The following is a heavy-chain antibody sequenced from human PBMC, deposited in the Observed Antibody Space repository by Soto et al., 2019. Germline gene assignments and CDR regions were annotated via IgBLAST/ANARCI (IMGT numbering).Heavy chain of an antibody. CDR2: IYYSGST. V-gene: IGHV4-30-4*01. D-gene: IGHD3-22*01. CDR3: ARESKEDYYDSSGYKYNWVDP. J-gene: IGHJ5*02. CDR1: GGSISSGDYY. Sequence: PSETLSLTCTVSGGSISSGDYYWSWIRQPPGEGLEWIGYIYYSGSTYYNPSLKSRVTISVDTSKNQFSLKLSSVTAADTAVYYCARESKEDYYDSSGYKYNWVDPWGQGTLLTVS.